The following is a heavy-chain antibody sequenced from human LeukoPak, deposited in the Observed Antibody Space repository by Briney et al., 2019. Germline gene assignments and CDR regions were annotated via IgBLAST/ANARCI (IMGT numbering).Heavy chain of an antibody. J-gene: IGHJ1*01. CDR3: ATYSILNAREFRY. CDR2: ISSSGSTI. Sequence: GGSLRLSCAASGFTFSDYYMSWIRQAPGKGLEWVSYISSSGSTIYYADSVKGRFTISRDNAKNSVYLQMNSLGADDTAVYYCATYSILNAREFRYWGQGTLVTVTS. V-gene: IGHV3-11*04. D-gene: IGHD4-11*01. CDR1: GFTFSDYY.